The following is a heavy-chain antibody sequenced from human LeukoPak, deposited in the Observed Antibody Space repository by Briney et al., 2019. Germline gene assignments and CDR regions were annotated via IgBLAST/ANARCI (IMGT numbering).Heavy chain of an antibody. Sequence: GGSLRLSCAASGFTFSSYAMSWVRQAPGKGLEWVSAISGSGGSTYYADSVKGRFTISRDNSKNTLYLQMNSLRAEDTAVYYCAKGGYDFWSGYYDWFDPWGQGTLVTVSS. J-gene: IGHJ5*02. D-gene: IGHD3-3*01. CDR2: ISGSGGST. V-gene: IGHV3-23*01. CDR1: GFTFSSYA. CDR3: AKGGYDFWSGYYDWFDP.